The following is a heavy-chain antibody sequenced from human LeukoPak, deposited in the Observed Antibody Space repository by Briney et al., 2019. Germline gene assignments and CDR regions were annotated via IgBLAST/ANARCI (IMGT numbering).Heavy chain of an antibody. Sequence: SETLSLTCAVSGGSISGSNWWSWVRQPPGKGLEWIGEIYHSGSTNYNPSLKSRVTISVDKSKNQFSLKLSSVTAADTAVYYCASGGTMVRGVIRPYYFDYWGQGTLVTVSS. CDR3: ASGGTMVRGVIRPYYFDY. CDR1: GGSISGSNW. V-gene: IGHV4-4*02. D-gene: IGHD3-10*01. J-gene: IGHJ4*02. CDR2: IYHSGST.